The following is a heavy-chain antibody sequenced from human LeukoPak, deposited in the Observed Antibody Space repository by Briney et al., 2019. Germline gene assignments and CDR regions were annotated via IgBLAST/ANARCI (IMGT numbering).Heavy chain of an antibody. CDR3: ARAYDSGCNY. V-gene: IGHV1-3*01. D-gene: IGHD6-19*01. J-gene: IGHJ4*02. Sequence: ASVKVSCKASGYTFTSYAIHWVRQAPGQRLEWMGLINAANGNTRYSQTFQDRVIITRDTSASTAYMELSSLRSEDTAVYYCARAYDSGCNYWGQGTLVTVSS. CDR2: INAANGNT. CDR1: GYTFTSYA.